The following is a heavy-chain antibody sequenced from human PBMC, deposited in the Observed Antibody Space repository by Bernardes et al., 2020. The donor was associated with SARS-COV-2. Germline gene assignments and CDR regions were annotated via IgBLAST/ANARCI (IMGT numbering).Heavy chain of an antibody. CDR2: VNSAGTT. Sequence: LRLSCAASGFTFSNYAMSWFRQTPGKGLEWISAVNSAGTTYYADSVRGRFTAARDNSKNTLYLQMSSLRSEDTAVYYCARVVSGPHVGADAFAVWGRGTTVTVSS. D-gene: IGHD2-21*02. CDR3: ARVVSGPHVGADAFAV. CDR1: GFTFSNYA. J-gene: IGHJ3*01. V-gene: IGHV3-23*01.